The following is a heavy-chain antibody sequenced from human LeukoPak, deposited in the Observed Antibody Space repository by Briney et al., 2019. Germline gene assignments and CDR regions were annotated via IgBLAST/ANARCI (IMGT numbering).Heavy chain of an antibody. CDR1: EFTFRNYA. J-gene: IGHJ3*02. D-gene: IGHD2-21*01. CDR3: GSCLAYCRETSLGNDAFDI. V-gene: IGHV3-30-3*01. Sequence: GGSLRLSCAASEFTFRNYALHWVRQTPGKGLEWVAVISYDGIDKYYADSVKGRFTVSRDNFMNTLYLQMNSLRDEDTAVYYCGSCLAYCRETSLGNDAFDIWGQGTKVTVSS. CDR2: ISYDGIDK.